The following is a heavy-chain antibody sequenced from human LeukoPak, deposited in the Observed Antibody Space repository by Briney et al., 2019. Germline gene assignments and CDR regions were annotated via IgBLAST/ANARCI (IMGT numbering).Heavy chain of an antibody. Sequence: SETLSLTCTVSGGSISSYYWGWIRQPPGKGLEWIASIYYSGDAYYNPSLKSRVTTSVDTSKSQFSLRLSSVTAADTAVYYCAREELYCSSTSCYTNDYWGQGTLVTVSS. CDR1: GGSISSYY. CDR2: IYYSGDA. D-gene: IGHD2-2*02. V-gene: IGHV4-39*02. J-gene: IGHJ4*02. CDR3: AREELYCSSTSCYTNDY.